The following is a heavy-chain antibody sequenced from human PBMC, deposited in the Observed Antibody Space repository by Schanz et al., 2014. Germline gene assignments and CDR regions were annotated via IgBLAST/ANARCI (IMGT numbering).Heavy chain of an antibody. CDR3: EKVSSGSRCSFLEY. D-gene: IGHD1-26*01. CDR1: GFAFSSFA. J-gene: IGHJ4*02. Sequence: EVFLVESGGGLVQPGGSLRLSCAASGFAFSSFALSWVRQSPGKGMVWVSRTSHDGSFTNFADSVKGRFTISRDNAKNDLYLQMNSLRPENTAVLSGEKVSSGSRCSFLEYWGQGTLVTVSS. CDR2: TSHDGSFT. V-gene: IGHV3-23*04.